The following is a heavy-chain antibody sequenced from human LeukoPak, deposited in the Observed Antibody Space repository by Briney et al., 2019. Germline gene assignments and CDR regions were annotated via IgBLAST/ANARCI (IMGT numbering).Heavy chain of an antibody. Sequence: SETLSLTCTASGVSISSGGYYWRWIRQHPGKGLEWIGYIYYSGSTYYNPSLKSRVTISVDTSKNQFSLKLSSVTAADTAVYYCARGGGDVGYFDYWGQGTLVTVSS. D-gene: IGHD4-17*01. J-gene: IGHJ4*02. CDR2: IYYSGST. V-gene: IGHV4-31*03. CDR1: GVSISSGGYY. CDR3: ARGGGDVGYFDY.